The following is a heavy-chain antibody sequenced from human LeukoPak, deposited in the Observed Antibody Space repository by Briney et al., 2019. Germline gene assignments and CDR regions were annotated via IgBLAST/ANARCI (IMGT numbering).Heavy chain of an antibody. J-gene: IGHJ4*02. CDR2: ISYDGSNK. CDR3: ARGLQSGTQRGYFDY. CDR1: GFTFSSYA. D-gene: IGHD3-10*01. V-gene: IGHV3-30-3*01. Sequence: PGGSLRLSCAVSGFTFSSYAMHWVRQAPGKGLEWVAVISYDGSNKYYADSVKGRFTISRDNSNNTLYLQMNSLRAEDTAVYYCARGLQSGTQRGYFDYWGQGILVTVSS.